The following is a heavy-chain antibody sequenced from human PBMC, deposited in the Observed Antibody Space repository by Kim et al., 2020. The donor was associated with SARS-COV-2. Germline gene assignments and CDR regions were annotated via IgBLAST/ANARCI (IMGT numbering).Heavy chain of an antibody. Sequence: SETLSLTCTVSGGSVSSGSYYWSWIRQPPGKGLEWIGYIYYSGSTNYNPSLKSRVTISVDTSKNRFSLKLSSVTAADTAVYYCARGNVTRGWSGYHYYYGMDVWGQGTTVTVSS. CDR1: GGSVSSGSYY. CDR2: IYYSGST. J-gene: IGHJ6*02. D-gene: IGHD3-3*01. V-gene: IGHV4-61*01. CDR3: ARGNVTRGWSGYHYYYGMDV.